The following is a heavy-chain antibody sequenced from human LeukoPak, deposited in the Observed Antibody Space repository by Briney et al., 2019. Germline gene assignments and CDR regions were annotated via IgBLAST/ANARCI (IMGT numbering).Heavy chain of an antibody. CDR2: IWNDGTNK. CDR1: RFTFSRFG. D-gene: IGHD2-21*02. V-gene: IGHV3-30*02. Sequence: GGSLRLSCAASRFTFSRFGMHWVRQPPGKGLDWVAFIWNDGTNKYYADSVKGRFTIYRDNPNYTLYLQMHSLTTEDTAVYYCARDLTGGDHAWGQGTLVTVSS. J-gene: IGHJ5*02. CDR3: ARDLTGGDHA.